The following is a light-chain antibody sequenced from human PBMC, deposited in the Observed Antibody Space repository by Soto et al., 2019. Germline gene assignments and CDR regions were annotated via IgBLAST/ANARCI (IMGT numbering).Light chain of an antibody. CDR1: QSVSSN. Sequence: EIVMTQSPTILSVSPGERATLSCRASQSVSSNLAWYQQKPGQAPRLLIYGVYTRAPGIPARFSGSGSGTEFTLTISSLQSEDFAVYYCQQYNNWPPKYTFGQGTKLEIK. J-gene: IGKJ2*01. CDR2: GVY. CDR3: QQYNNWPPKYT. V-gene: IGKV3D-15*01.